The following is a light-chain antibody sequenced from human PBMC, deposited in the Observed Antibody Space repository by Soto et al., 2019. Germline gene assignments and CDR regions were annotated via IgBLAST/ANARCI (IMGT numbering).Light chain of an antibody. CDR1: RSNIASNT. V-gene: IGLV1-44*01. CDR2: SNN. CDR3: AAWDDSLLGVL. J-gene: IGLJ3*02. Sequence: QSVLTQPPSASGTPGQTVTISCSGSRSNIASNTVNWFQQLPGTAPKVVIYSNNQRPSRVPGRFSGSKSGPSASLTISGLQSEDEADYYCAAWDDSLLGVLFGGGTKVTVL.